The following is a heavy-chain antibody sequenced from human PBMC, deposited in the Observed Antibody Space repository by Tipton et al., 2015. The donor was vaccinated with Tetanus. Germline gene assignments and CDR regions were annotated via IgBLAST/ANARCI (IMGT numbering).Heavy chain of an antibody. J-gene: IGHJ4*02. Sequence: SLRLSCAASGFIFSSYGIHWVRQAPGKGLEWVAVSWYDGTDKYYADSVKGRFTISRNNSKNTLYLQMHSLRAGDTAVYYCARKADCSGGSCFSGDFDSWGQGTQVTASS. V-gene: IGHV3-33*01. CDR3: ARKADCSGGSCFSGDFDS. CDR1: GFIFSSYG. CDR2: SWYDGTDK. D-gene: IGHD2-15*01.